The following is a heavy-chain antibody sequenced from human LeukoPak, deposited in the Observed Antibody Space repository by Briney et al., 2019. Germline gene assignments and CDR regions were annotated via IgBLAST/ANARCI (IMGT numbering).Heavy chain of an antibody. J-gene: IGHJ4*02. CDR1: GFTFSNYA. V-gene: IGHV3-23*01. CDR3: ARVEGP. CDR2: ISGTGDTT. Sequence: GGSLRLSCAASGFTFSNYAMSWVRQAPGEGLEWVSTISGTGDTTYYADSLKGRFTISRDNAKNSLYLQMNSLRAEDTAVYYCARVEGPWGQGALVTVSS.